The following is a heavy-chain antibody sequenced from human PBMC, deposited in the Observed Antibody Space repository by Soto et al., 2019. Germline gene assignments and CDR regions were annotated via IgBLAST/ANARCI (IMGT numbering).Heavy chain of an antibody. J-gene: IGHJ6*02. CDR2: IYYSGST. V-gene: IGHV4-39*01. CDR1: GGSISSSSYY. CDR3: ARHVWGYSSSWYPTDYYYGMDV. Sequence: SETLSLTCTVSGGSISSSSYYWGWIRQPPGKGLEWIGSIYYSGSTYYNPSLKSRVTISVDTSKNQFSLKLSSVTAADTAVYYCARHVWGYSSSWYPTDYYYGMDVWGQGTRVTVSS. D-gene: IGHD6-13*01.